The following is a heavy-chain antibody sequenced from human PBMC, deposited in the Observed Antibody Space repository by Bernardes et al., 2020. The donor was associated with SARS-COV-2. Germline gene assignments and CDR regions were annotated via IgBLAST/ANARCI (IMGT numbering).Heavy chain of an antibody. J-gene: IGHJ6*02. CDR3: AGFTGSAPYGMDV. V-gene: IGHV3-53*01. Sequence: VGSLSLSCAASGFSVSTNYMTWVRQAPGRGLEWVSVMYTLGNTYYADSVKGRFTISRDQSRNTLFLQMNNLRVEDAAVYYCAGFTGSAPYGMDVWGQGTTVTVSS. CDR2: MYTLGNT. CDR1: GFSVSTNY. D-gene: IGHD2-8*02.